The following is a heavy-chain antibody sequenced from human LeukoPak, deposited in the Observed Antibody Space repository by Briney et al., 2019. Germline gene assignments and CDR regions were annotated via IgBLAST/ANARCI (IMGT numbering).Heavy chain of an antibody. D-gene: IGHD6-19*01. V-gene: IGHV3-53*01. Sequence: GGSLRLSCAASGFTVSSNYMSWVRQAPGKGLEWVSVIYSGGSTYYADSVKGRFTISRDNSKNTLYLQMNSLRAEDTAVYYCANRAVSGAGALDYWGQGTLVTVSS. CDR2: IYSGGST. J-gene: IGHJ4*02. CDR1: GFTVSSNY. CDR3: ANRAVSGAGALDY.